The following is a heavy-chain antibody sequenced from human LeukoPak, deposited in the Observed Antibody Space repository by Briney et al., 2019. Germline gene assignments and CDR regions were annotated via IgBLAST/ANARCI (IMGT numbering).Heavy chain of an antibody. CDR3: AKFGPDGYDFWSGYFGY. CDR1: GFTFSSYA. J-gene: IGHJ4*02. D-gene: IGHD3-3*01. Sequence: GGSLRLSCAASGFTFSSYAMHWVRQAPGKGLEWVGRIKSKTDGGTTDYAAPVKGRFTISRDDSKNTLYLQMNSLRAEDTAVYYCAKFGPDGYDFWSGYFGYWGQGTLVTVSS. CDR2: IKSKTDGGTT. V-gene: IGHV3-15*01.